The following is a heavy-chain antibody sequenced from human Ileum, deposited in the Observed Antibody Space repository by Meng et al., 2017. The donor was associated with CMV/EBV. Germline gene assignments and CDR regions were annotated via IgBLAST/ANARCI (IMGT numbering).Heavy chain of an antibody. CDR3: AREASLYYGSGSYYNDY. J-gene: IGHJ4*02. CDR2: IKQDGSEK. CDR1: GFTFSSYW. Sequence: GGSLRLSCAASGFTFSSYWMSWVRQAPGKGLEWVANIKQDGSEKYYVDSVKGRFTISRDNAKNSLYLQMNSLRAEDTAVYYCAREASLYYGSGSYYNDYWGQGTLVTVSS. V-gene: IGHV3-7*01. D-gene: IGHD3-10*01.